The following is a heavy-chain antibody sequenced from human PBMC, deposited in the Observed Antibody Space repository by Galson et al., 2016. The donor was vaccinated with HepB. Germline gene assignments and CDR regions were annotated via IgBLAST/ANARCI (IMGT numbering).Heavy chain of an antibody. J-gene: IGHJ4*02. CDR1: GFIFNNYA. CDR3: ARDDFWTGPPSASFSFDY. V-gene: IGHV3-30-3*01. CDR2: ISDDGSNK. D-gene: IGHD3/OR15-3a*01. Sequence: SLRLSCAASGFIFNNYAMHWVRQAPGKGLEWVAVISDDGSNKYYADSVKGRFTISRDNSKNTLYLQMNSLRAEDTAVFYCARDDFWTGPPSASFSFDYWGQGTLVTVSS.